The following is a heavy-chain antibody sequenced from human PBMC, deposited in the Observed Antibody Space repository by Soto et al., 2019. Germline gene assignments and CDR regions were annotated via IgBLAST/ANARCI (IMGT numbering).Heavy chain of an antibody. CDR3: ASGRRCSGGSCDHNWFDP. CDR2: INHSGST. Sequence: SETLSLTFAVYGGSFSGYYWSWIRQPPGKGLEWIGEINHSGSTNYNPSLKSRFTISVDTSKNQFSLKLSSVTAADTAAYYCASGRRCSGGSCDHNWFDPWRQGTLVTVSS. D-gene: IGHD2-15*01. V-gene: IGHV4-34*01. CDR1: GGSFSGYY. J-gene: IGHJ5*02.